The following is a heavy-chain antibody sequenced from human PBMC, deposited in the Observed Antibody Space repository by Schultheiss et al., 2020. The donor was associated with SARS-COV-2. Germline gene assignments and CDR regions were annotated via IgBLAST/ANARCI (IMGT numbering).Heavy chain of an antibody. CDR1: GFPFSDYY. CDR3: ARKDWYFDL. CDR2: ISGSGSQT. Sequence: GGSLRLSCAASGFPFSDYYIFWLRLAPGKGLEWVSYISGSGSQTDYTDSVKGRFIISRDNAKNSLYLQMNSLRAEDTAVYYCARKDWYFDLWGRGTLVTVS. V-gene: IGHV3-11*04. J-gene: IGHJ2*01.